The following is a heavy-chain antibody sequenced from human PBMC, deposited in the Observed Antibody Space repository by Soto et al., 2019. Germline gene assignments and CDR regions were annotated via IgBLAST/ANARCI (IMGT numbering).Heavy chain of an antibody. D-gene: IGHD6-19*01. CDR1: GFTFSSYA. V-gene: IGHV3-23*01. CDR3: AKEEAYSSGWGSFDY. J-gene: IGHJ4*02. Sequence: EVQLLESVGVLVQPGGSLRLSCAASGFTFSSYAMSWVRQAPGKGLEWVSAISGSGVSTYYADSVKGRFTISRDNSKNTLYLQMNSLRAEDTAVYYCAKEEAYSSGWGSFDYWGQGTLVTVSS. CDR2: ISGSGVST.